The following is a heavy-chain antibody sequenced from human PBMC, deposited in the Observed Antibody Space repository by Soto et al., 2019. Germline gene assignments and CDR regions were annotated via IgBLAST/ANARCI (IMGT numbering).Heavy chain of an antibody. J-gene: IGHJ4*02. CDR1: GYTFTSYG. D-gene: IGHD1-26*01. CDR3: ARVAYSGCYLFLLTFANFDY. CDR2: ISAYNGNT. V-gene: IGHV1-18*01. Sequence: GASVKVSCKASGYTFTSYGISWVRQAPGQGLEWMGWISAYNGNTNYAQKLQGRVTMTTDTSTSTAYMELRSLRSDDTAVYYCARVAYSGCYLFLLTFANFDYWGQGTLVTVSS.